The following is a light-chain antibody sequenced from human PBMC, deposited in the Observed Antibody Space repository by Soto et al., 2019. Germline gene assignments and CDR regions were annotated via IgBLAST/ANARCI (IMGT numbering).Light chain of an antibody. CDR1: NSNIASNT. V-gene: IGLV1-44*01. CDR2: YNN. CDR3: AAWDDTLKRYV. J-gene: IGLJ1*01. Sequence: SALTQRPSASETPGQTVSISCSGSNSNIASNTVNWYQHLPGTAPKLLIYYNNQRPSGVPDRFSGSKSGTSASLAISGLQSEDESDYYCAAWDDTLKRYVFGTGTKVTVL.